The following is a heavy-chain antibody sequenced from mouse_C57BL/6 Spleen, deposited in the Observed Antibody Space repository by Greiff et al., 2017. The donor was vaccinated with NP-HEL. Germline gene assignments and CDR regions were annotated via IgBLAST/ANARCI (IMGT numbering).Heavy chain of an antibody. CDR2: ISDGGSYT. CDR3: ARFRLRDYAMDY. D-gene: IGHD3-2*02. Sequence: EVHLVESGGGLVKPGGSLKLSCAASGFTFSSYAISWVRQTPEKRLEWVATISDGGSYTYYPDNVKGRFTISRDNAKNNLYLQMSHLKSEDTAMYYCARFRLRDYAMDYWGQGTSVTVSS. J-gene: IGHJ4*01. CDR1: GFTFSSYA. V-gene: IGHV5-4*01.